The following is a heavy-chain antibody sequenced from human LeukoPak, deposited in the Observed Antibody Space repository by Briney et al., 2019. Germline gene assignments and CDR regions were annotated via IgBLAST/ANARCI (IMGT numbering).Heavy chain of an antibody. Sequence: GGSLRLSCAASGFTFSNSEMNWVRQAPGKGLEWVAYIDSSSSTIYYADSVKGRFNISRDHAKKPVHLQMHRQTDADTGVYYCARVSFWKRGYRHGACIIHVWGKGPTDTVSS. CDR3: ARVSFWKRGYRHGACIIHV. V-gene: IGHV3-48*03. D-gene: IGHD5-18*01. CDR2: IDSSSSTI. CDR1: GFTFSNSE. J-gene: IGHJ6*04.